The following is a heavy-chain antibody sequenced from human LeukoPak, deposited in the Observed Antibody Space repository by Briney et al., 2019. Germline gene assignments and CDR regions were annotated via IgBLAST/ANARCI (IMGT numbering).Heavy chain of an antibody. CDR3: ARVWQYYGSGTDY. D-gene: IGHD3-10*01. V-gene: IGHV1-2*02. CDR2: INPNSGGT. Sequence: GASVKVSCKASGYTFTGYYMHWVRQAPGQGLEWMGWINPNSGGTNYAQKFQGRVTMTRDTSISTAYMELSRLRSDDTAVYYCARVWQYYGSGTDYWGQGTLVTVSS. CDR1: GYTFTGYY. J-gene: IGHJ4*02.